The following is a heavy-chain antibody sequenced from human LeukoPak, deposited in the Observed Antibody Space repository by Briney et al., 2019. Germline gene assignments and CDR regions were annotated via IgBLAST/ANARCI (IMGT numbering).Heavy chain of an antibody. D-gene: IGHD1-26*01. CDR2: VDPEDGET. V-gene: IGHV1-69-2*01. CDR1: GYTFTYYY. CDR3: ATDRGGSYYY. Sequence: GASVKISCKVSGYTFTYYYMHWVQQAPGKGLEWMGLVDPEDGETIYAEKFQGRVTITADTSTDTAYMELSSPRSEDTAVYYCATDRGGSYYYWGQGTLVTVSS. J-gene: IGHJ4*02.